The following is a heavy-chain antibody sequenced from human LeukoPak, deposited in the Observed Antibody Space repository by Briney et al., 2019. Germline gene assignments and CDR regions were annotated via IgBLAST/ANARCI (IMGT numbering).Heavy chain of an antibody. J-gene: IGHJ4*02. CDR3: ATESRITIFGVD. D-gene: IGHD3-3*01. CDR1: GYTLTELS. V-gene: IGHV1-24*01. Sequence: ASVTVSCKVSGYTLTELSMHWVRQAPGKGLEWMGGFDPEDGETIYAQKFQGRVTMTEDTSTDTAYMELSSLRSEDTAVYYCATESRITIFGVDWGQGTLVTVSS. CDR2: FDPEDGET.